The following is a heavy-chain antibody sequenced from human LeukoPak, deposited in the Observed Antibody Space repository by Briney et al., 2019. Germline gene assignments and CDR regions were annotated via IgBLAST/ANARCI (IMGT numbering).Heavy chain of an antibody. V-gene: IGHV4-61*01. CDR2: IYYSGST. D-gene: IGHD3-10*01. CDR3: ARGGWLDP. J-gene: IGHJ5*02. CDR1: GGSFSSGSYY. Sequence: SETLSLTCTVSGGSFSSGSYYWNWIRQPPGKGLEWIGYIYYSGSTNYNPSLKSRVTISVDTSKNQFSLKLTSVTAADTAVYYCARGGWLDPWGQGTLVTVSS.